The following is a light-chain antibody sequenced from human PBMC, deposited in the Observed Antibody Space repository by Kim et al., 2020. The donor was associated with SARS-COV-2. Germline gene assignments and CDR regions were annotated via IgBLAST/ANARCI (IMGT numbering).Light chain of an antibody. J-gene: IGKJ4*01. Sequence: RPWSPWDRGARAVRASQSANSDLGWYQQKPGQSPALLSNDACNRATGIPARLSGSGFRTDFTLTISSLEPEEAAVYYCQQRTNPNTFGGGTKLEI. CDR1: QSANSD. V-gene: IGKV3-11*01. CDR2: DAC. CDR3: QQRTNPNT.